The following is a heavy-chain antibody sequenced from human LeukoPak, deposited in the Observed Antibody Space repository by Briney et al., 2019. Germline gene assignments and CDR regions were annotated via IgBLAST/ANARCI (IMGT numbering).Heavy chain of an antibody. D-gene: IGHD3-3*01. CDR2: IIPIFGTA. CDR1: GGTFSSYA. V-gene: IGHV1-69*05. Sequence: SVKVSCKASGGTFSSYAISWVRQAPGQGLEWMGGIIPIFGTANYAQKFQGRVTITTDESTSTAYMKLSSLRSEGTAVCDCARGGGSCTIFGLVIPYFDCWGRGNLVTVSS. J-gene: IGHJ4*02. CDR3: ARGGGSCTIFGLVIPYFDC.